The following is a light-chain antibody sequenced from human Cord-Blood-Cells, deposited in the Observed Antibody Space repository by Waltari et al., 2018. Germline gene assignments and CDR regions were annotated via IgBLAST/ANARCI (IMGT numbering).Light chain of an antibody. CDR1: SSDVGGYNY. CDR2: DVS. Sequence: QSALTQPRSVSGSPGQSVTISCTGTSSDVGGYNYVSWYQQHPGKAPKLMIYDVSKRPSGGPDRFAGSKSGNTAPLTISGLQAEDEADYYCCSYAGGYTWVFGGGTKLTVL. V-gene: IGLV2-11*01. J-gene: IGLJ3*02. CDR3: CSYAGGYTWV.